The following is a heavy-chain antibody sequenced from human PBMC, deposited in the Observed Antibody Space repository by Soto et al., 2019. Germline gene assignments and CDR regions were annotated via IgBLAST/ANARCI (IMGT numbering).Heavy chain of an antibody. CDR3: ARAKGSYSSSLNWFDP. V-gene: IGHV3-33*01. J-gene: IGHJ5*02. Sequence: GGSLRLSCAASGFTFSSYGMHWVRQAPGKGLEWVAVIWYDGSNKYYADSVKGRFTISRDNSKNTLYLQMNSLRAEDTAVYYCARAKGSYSSSLNWFDPWGQGTLVTVSS. CDR1: GFTFSSYG. CDR2: IWYDGSNK. D-gene: IGHD6-13*01.